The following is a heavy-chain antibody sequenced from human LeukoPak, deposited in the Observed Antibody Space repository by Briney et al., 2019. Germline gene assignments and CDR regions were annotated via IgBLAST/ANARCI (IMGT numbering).Heavy chain of an antibody. Sequence: PGRSLRLSCAASGFTFSSYGMSWVRQAPGKGLEWVSAISGSGGSTYYADSVKGRFTISRDNSKNTLYLQMNSLRAEDTAVYYCAKMMRVYDSSGYYPPLVYWGQGTLVTVSS. CDR3: AKMMRVYDSSGYYPPLVY. J-gene: IGHJ4*02. CDR1: GFTFSSYG. V-gene: IGHV3-23*01. CDR2: ISGSGGST. D-gene: IGHD3-22*01.